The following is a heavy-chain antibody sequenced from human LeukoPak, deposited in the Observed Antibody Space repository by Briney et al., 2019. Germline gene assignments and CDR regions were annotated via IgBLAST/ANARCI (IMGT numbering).Heavy chain of an antibody. CDR2: INWNSDSI. Sequence: PGRSLRLSCAVSGFTFDDYAMHWVRQVPGKGLEWVSGINWNSDSIGYADSVKGRFTTSRDNAKNSLYLQMNSLRAEDTAVYYCARDRDNVAGTRGYFDYWGQGTLVTVSS. CDR1: GFTFDDYA. CDR3: ARDRDNVAGTRGYFDY. J-gene: IGHJ4*02. D-gene: IGHD6-19*01. V-gene: IGHV3-9*01.